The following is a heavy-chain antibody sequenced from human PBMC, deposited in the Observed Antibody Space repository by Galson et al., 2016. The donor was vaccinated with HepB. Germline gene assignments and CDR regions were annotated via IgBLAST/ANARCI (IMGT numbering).Heavy chain of an antibody. CDR3: ARETMIGMYDF. D-gene: IGHD1-14*01. CDR1: GYTFPSYG. CDR2: ISAYNGNT. V-gene: IGHV1-18*01. J-gene: IGHJ4*02. Sequence: SVKVSCKASGYTFPSYGIHWVRQAPGQGLEWMGWISAYNGNTNFAQKFQGRVTMTTDTSTSTIYMELRSLRSDDTAVYYCARETMIGMYDFWGQGTLVTVSS.